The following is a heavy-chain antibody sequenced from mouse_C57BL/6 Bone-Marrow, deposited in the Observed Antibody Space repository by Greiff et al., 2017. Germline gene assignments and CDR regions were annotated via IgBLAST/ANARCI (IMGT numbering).Heavy chain of an antibody. CDR2: INSDGGST. CDR3: SRQRNYGSYWYFDV. D-gene: IGHD1-1*01. Sequence: EVMLVESGGGLVQPGESLKLSCESNEYEFPSHDMSWVRKTPEKRLELVAAINSDGGSTYYPDTMERRFIISRDNTKKTLYLQMSSLRSEDTALYYWSRQRNYGSYWYFDVWGTGTTVTVSS. V-gene: IGHV5-2*01. J-gene: IGHJ1*03. CDR1: EYEFPSHD.